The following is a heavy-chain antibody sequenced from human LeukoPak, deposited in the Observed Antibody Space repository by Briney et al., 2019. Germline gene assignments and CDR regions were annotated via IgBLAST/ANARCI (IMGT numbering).Heavy chain of an antibody. Sequence: SETLSLTCSVSGASISGYYWSWIRHPPGKGLEWIGYIHYSGVTNYNPSLRSRVTISVDTSKNQFSLNLSFVTATDTAVYYCARQNPAAAGQGLDYWGRGALVIVSS. V-gene: IGHV4-59*08. CDR3: ARQNPAAAGQGLDY. CDR1: GASISGYY. J-gene: IGHJ4*02. D-gene: IGHD6-13*01. CDR2: IHYSGVT.